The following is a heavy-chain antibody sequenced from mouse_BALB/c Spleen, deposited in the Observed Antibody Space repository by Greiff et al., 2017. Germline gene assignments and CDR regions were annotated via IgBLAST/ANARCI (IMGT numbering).Heavy chain of an antibody. V-gene: IGHV1-31*01. CDR1: GYSFTGYY. J-gene: IGHJ4*01. CDR3: ARSQSTMITTMDY. CDR2: INPYNGAT. D-gene: IGHD2-4*01. Sequence: EVQLQQSGPELVKPGASVKISCKASGYSFTGYYMHWVKQSHVKSLEWIGRINPYNGATSYNQNFKDKASLTVDKSSSTAYMELHSLTSEDSAVYYCARSQSTMITTMDYWGQGTSVTVSS.